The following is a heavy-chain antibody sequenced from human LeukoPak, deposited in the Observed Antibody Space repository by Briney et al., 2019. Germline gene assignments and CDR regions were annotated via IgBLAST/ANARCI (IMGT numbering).Heavy chain of an antibody. CDR3: AKGIQRYSSGWKPFDY. D-gene: IGHD6-19*01. Sequence: GGSLRLSCAASGFTFSSYAMSWVRQAPGKGLEWVSAISGSGGSTYYADSVKGRFTISRDNSKNTLYLQVNSLRAEDTAVYYCAKGIQRYSSGWKPFDYWGQGTLVTVSS. V-gene: IGHV3-23*01. CDR1: GFTFSSYA. J-gene: IGHJ4*02. CDR2: ISGSGGST.